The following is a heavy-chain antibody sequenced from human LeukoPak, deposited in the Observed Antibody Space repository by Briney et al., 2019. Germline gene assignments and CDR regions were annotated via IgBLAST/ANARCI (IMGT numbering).Heavy chain of an antibody. CDR3: ARRNYYDGSGYPGAVDN. Sequence: GGSLRLSCAASGFTFSSYSMNWVRQAPGKGLEWVSSISGSSRTRYYADSVKGRFTISRDNAQNSLYPQMNNLRAEDTALYYCARRNYYDGSGYPGAVDNWGQGTLVTVSS. J-gene: IGHJ4*02. D-gene: IGHD3-22*01. CDR2: ISGSSRTR. CDR1: GFTFSSYS. V-gene: IGHV3-48*04.